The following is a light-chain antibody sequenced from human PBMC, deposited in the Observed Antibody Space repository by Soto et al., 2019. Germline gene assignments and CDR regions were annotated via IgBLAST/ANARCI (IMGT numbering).Light chain of an antibody. CDR2: DVS. Sequence: QSALTQPASMSGSPGQSITISCTGTSSDVGGYNYVSWYQQHPGKAPKLMIYDVSNRPSGVSNRFSGSKSGNTASLTISGLQAEDEADYYCRSYTSSSTLVFGGGTKLTVL. J-gene: IGLJ2*01. CDR1: SSDVGGYNY. CDR3: RSYTSSSTLV. V-gene: IGLV2-14*01.